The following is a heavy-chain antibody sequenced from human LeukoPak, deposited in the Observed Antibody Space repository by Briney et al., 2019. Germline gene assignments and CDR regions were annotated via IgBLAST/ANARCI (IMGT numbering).Heavy chain of an antibody. Sequence: GGSLRLSCAASGFTVSSNYMSWVRQAPGKGLEWVSVIYSGGSTYYADFVKGRFTISRDNSKNTLYLQMNSLRAEDTAVYYCARDLDTAMAPDWGQGTLVTVSS. J-gene: IGHJ4*02. D-gene: IGHD5-18*01. CDR1: GFTVSSNY. CDR2: IYSGGST. V-gene: IGHV3-66*01. CDR3: ARDLDTAMAPD.